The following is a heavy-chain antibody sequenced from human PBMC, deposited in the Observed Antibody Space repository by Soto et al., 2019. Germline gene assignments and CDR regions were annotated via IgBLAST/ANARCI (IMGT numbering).Heavy chain of an antibody. Sequence: GGSLRLSCAASGFTFSDYYMSWIRQAPGKGLEWISYISGSSSSHTNYADSVKGRFTVSRDNAKNSLFLQMNSLRAEDTAVYYCARATGYTYYYTSGSYWFDYWGQGTLVTVSS. CDR1: GFTFSDYY. CDR3: ARATGYTYYYTSGSYWFDY. CDR2: ISGSSSSHT. D-gene: IGHD3-10*01. V-gene: IGHV3-11*06. J-gene: IGHJ4*02.